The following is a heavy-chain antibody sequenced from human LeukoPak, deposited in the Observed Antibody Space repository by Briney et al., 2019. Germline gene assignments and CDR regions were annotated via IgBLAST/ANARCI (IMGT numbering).Heavy chain of an antibody. Sequence: GGSLRLSCAASGFTFSNSWMHWVRQAPGKGLVWVSRINSDGSTRDYADSVRGRFTISRDNAKNTVYLQRNSLRAKDTAVYYCAAMAWGWGQGTLVTVSS. D-gene: IGHD1-26*01. CDR2: INSDGSTR. CDR1: GFTFSNSW. J-gene: IGHJ4*02. CDR3: AAMAWG. V-gene: IGHV3-74*01.